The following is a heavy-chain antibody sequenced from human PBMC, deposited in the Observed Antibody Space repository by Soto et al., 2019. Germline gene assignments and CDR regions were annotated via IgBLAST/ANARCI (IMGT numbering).Heavy chain of an antibody. D-gene: IGHD2-21*02. CDR1: GLNLSSYE. J-gene: IGHJ3*02. V-gene: IGHV3-48*03. CDR2: ISSSGSTI. CDR3: ASVVVTAKAFDI. Sequence: GFLRVTSAVAGLNLSSYEMNSVRQAPGKGLEWVSYISSSGSTIYYADSVKGRFTISRDNAKNSLYLQMNSLRAEDTAVYYCASVVVTAKAFDIWGQGTMVTVSS.